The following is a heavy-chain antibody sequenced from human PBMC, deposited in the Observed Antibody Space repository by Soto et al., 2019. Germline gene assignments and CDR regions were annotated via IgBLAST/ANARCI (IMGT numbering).Heavy chain of an antibody. CDR3: AKGQHCSTTSCYFYYYGMDV. V-gene: IGHV3-48*04. J-gene: IGHJ6*02. CDR2: ISSSSSTI. D-gene: IGHD2-2*01. CDR1: GFTFSTYS. Sequence: GGSLRLSCAASGFTFSTYSMNWVRQAPGKGLEWVSYISSSSSTIFYTDPVKGRFTVSRDNSKNTVNLQMNSLRGEDTAVYYCAKGQHCSTTSCYFYYYGMDVWGQGTTVTVSS.